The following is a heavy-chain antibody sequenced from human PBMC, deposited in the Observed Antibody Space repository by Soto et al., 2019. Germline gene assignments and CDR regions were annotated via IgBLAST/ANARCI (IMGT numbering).Heavy chain of an antibody. J-gene: IGHJ4*02. Sequence: PSETLSLTCTVSGGSISSGDYYWSWIRQPPGKGLEWIGYIYYSGSTYYNPSLKSRVTISVDASKIQFSLKLSSVTAADTAVYYCARARGARYFDYWGQGTLVTSPQ. CDR2: IYYSGST. D-gene: IGHD2-15*01. V-gene: IGHV4-30-4*01. CDR1: GGSISSGDYY. CDR3: ARARGARYFDY.